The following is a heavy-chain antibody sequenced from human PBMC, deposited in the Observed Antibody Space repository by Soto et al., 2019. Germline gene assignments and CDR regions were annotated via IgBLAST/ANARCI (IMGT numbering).Heavy chain of an antibody. D-gene: IGHD6-19*01. CDR2: ISYDGSNK. V-gene: IGHV3-30-3*01. J-gene: IGHJ4*02. CDR3: AKDLRIAVAGTDYFDS. Sequence: GGSLRLSCAASGFTFSSCAMHWVRQAPGKGLEWVALISYDGSNKYYADSVKGRFTISRDNSKNTLYLQMNSLRAEDTAVYYCAKDLRIAVAGTDYFDSWGQGTLVTVSS. CDR1: GFTFSSCA.